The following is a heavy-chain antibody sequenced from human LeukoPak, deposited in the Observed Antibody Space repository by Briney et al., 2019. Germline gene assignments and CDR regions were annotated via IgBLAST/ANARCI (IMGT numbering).Heavy chain of an antibody. CDR2: INHSGST. CDR3: ARGLTMVRGVPTRYFDL. V-gene: IGHV4-34*01. D-gene: IGHD3-10*01. J-gene: IGHJ2*01. CDR1: GGSFSGYY. Sequence: SETLSLTCAVYGGSFSGYYWSWIRQPPGKGLEWIGEINHSGSTNYNPSLKSRVTISVDTSKNQFSLKLSSVTAADTAVYYCARGLTMVRGVPTRYFDLRGRGTLVTVSS.